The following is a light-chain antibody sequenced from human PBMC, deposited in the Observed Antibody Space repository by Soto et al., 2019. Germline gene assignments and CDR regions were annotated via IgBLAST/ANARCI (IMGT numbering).Light chain of an antibody. J-gene: IGLJ3*02. CDR2: EVS. Sequence: QSVLTQPASVSGSPGQSITISCTGTSSDVGGYNYVSWYQQHPGKAPKLMIYEVSNRPSGVSNRCSGSKSGNTASLTISGLQAEDEADYYCSSYTSSSTLVFGGGTKVTVL. CDR3: SSYTSSSTLV. V-gene: IGLV2-14*01. CDR1: SSDVGGYNY.